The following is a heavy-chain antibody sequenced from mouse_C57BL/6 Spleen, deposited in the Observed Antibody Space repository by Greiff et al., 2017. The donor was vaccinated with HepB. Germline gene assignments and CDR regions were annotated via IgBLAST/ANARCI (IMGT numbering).Heavy chain of an antibody. CDR1: GFSLTSYG. V-gene: IGHV2-2*01. J-gene: IGHJ2*01. CDR3: ARNYDGYYDYYFDY. CDR2: IWSGGST. Sequence: QVQLKQSGPGLVQPSQSLSITCTVSGFSLTSYGVHWVRQSPGKGLEWLGVIWSGGSTDYNAAFISRLSISKDNSKSQVFFKMNSLQADDTAIYYCARNYDGYYDYYFDYWGQGTTLTVSS. D-gene: IGHD2-3*01.